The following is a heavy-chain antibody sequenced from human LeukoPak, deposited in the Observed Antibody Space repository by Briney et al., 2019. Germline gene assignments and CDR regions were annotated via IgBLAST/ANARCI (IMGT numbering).Heavy chain of an antibody. V-gene: IGHV1-69*01. CDR1: GYSFTSYW. J-gene: IGHJ3*02. Sequence: KISCKGSGYSFTSYWIGWVRQMPGKGLEWMGGIIPIFGTANYAQKFQGRVTITADESTSTAYMELSSLRSEDTAVYYCARDLGPIDAFDIWGQGTMVTVSS. CDR3: ARDLGPIDAFDI. CDR2: IIPIFGTA.